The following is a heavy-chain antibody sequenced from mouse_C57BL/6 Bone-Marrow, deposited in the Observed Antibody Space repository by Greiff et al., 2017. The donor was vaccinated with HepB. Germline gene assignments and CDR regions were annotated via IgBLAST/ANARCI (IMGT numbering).Heavy chain of an antibody. CDR1: GFNIKDDY. V-gene: IGHV14-4*01. D-gene: IGHD2-2*01. Sequence: EVQLVESGAELVRPGASVKLSCTASGFNIKDDYMHWVKQRPEQGLEWIGWIDPENGDTEYASKFQGKATITADTSSNTAYLQLSSLTSEDTAVYYCTTGLRRRTWFAYWGQGTLVTVSA. CDR2: IDPENGDT. CDR3: TTGLRRRTWFAY. J-gene: IGHJ3*01.